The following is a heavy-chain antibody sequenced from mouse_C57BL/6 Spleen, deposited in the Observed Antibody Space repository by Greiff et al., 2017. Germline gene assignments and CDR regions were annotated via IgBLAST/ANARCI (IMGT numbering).Heavy chain of an antibody. J-gene: IGHJ3*01. D-gene: IGHD4-1*01. CDR3: TRDWDRGFAY. CDR1: GFTFSSYA. V-gene: IGHV5-9-1*02. CDR2: ISSGGDYI. Sequence: EVKLVESGEGLVKPGGSLKLSCAASGFTFSSYAMSWVRQTPEKRLGWVAYISSGGDYIYYADTVKGRFTISRDNARNTLYLQMSSLKSEDTAMYYCTRDWDRGFAYWGQGTLVTVSA.